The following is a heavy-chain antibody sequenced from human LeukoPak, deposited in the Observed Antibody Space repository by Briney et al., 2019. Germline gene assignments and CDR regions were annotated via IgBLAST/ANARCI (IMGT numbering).Heavy chain of an antibody. Sequence: GGSLRLSCAASGFTFASYVMSWVRQAPGKGLEWVSAISGSGGSTYYADSVKGRFTISRDNSKNTLYLQMNSLRAEDTAVYYCAKGPDYGDYHYFDYWGQGTLVTVSS. J-gene: IGHJ4*02. V-gene: IGHV3-23*01. CDR1: GFTFASYV. D-gene: IGHD4-17*01. CDR2: ISGSGGST. CDR3: AKGPDYGDYHYFDY.